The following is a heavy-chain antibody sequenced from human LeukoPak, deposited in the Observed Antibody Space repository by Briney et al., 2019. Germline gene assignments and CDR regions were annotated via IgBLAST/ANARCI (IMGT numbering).Heavy chain of an antibody. CDR3: TTEGGDYPLDAFDI. CDR2: IYSGGST. J-gene: IGHJ3*02. V-gene: IGHV3-66*01. Sequence: PGGSLRLSCAASGFTVSSNYMSWVRQAPGKGLEWVSVIYSGGSTYYADSVKGRFTISRDNSKNTLYLQMNSLRAEDTAVYYCTTEGGDYPLDAFDIWGQGTMVTVSP. D-gene: IGHD4-17*01. CDR1: GFTVSSNY.